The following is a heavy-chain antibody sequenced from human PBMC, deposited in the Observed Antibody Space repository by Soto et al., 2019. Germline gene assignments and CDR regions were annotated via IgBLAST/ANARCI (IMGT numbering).Heavy chain of an antibody. CDR3: ARDFVEYSGSPQARGFDY. CDR2: IYYSGST. CDR1: GGSISSYY. D-gene: IGHD1-26*01. J-gene: IGHJ4*02. Sequence: PSETLSLTCTVSGGSISSYYWSWIRQPPGKGLEWIGYIYYSGSTNYNPSLKSRVTISVDTSKNQFSLKLSSVTAADTAVYYCARDFVEYSGSPQARGFDYWGQGTLVTVSS. V-gene: IGHV4-59*01.